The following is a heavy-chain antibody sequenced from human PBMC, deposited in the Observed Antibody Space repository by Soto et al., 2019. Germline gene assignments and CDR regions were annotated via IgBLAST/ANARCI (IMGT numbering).Heavy chain of an antibody. CDR2: TYYRSKWYN. D-gene: IGHD3-22*01. Sequence: SQILSLTCAISGDSVSSNSAAWNWIRQSPSRGLEWLGRTYYRSKWYNDYAVSVKSRITINPDTSKNQFSLQLNPVTPEDTAVYYCARDFNPWAYYYDSSGYSNAFDIWGQGTMVTVSS. J-gene: IGHJ3*02. CDR3: ARDFNPWAYYYDSSGYSNAFDI. V-gene: IGHV6-1*01. CDR1: GDSVSSNSAA.